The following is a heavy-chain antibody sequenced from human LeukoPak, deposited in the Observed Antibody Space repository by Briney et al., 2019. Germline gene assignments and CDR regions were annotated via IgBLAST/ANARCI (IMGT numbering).Heavy chain of an antibody. D-gene: IGHD3-22*01. J-gene: IGHJ4*02. CDR1: GFSVSNYY. V-gene: IGHV3-66*01. Sequence: GGSLRLSCAVSGFSVSNYYMNWVRQAPGKGLEWVSLIRGSGETFYADSVKGRFTISRDNSKNTLYLQVNSLRAEDTAVYYCAKDERGYYDSSGYFGAIDYWGQGSLVTVSS. CDR3: AKDERGYYDSSGYFGAIDY. CDR2: IRGSGET.